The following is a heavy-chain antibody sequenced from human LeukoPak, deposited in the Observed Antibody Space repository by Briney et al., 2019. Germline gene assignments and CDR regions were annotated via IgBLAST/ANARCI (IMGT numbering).Heavy chain of an antibody. CDR3: ARYSLVTSGWHFDL. V-gene: IGHV4-61*01. CDR2: ISYSGSS. D-gene: IGHD2-21*01. Sequence: SETLSLTCTVSGGSVSSGSYYWTWIRQPPGKGLEWIGYISYSGSSNYNPSLKSRVTMSVDTSKNQFPLKLNSVTAADAAVYYCARYSLVTSGWHFDLWGRGTLVTVSS. J-gene: IGHJ2*01. CDR1: GGSVSSGSYY.